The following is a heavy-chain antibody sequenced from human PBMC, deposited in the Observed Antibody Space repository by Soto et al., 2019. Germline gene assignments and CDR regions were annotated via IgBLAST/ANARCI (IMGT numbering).Heavy chain of an antibody. Sequence: QITLKESGPTMLTPTQTLTLTCTFSGFSLSTDEVGVGWIRQPPGKALEWLALIYWDDGKRYCPSLKSRLPITKDTSKNLVVLKMTIMHPVDTATYYLAHRTDGGSKAYTFDYWGQGSLVTVST. CDR3: AHRTDGGSKAYTFDY. V-gene: IGHV2-5*02. J-gene: IGHJ4*02. CDR1: GFSLSTDEVG. D-gene: IGHD3-16*01. CDR2: IYWDDGK.